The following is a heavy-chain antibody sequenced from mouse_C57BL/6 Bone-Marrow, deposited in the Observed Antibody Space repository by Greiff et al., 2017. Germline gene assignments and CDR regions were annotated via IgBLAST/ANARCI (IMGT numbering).Heavy chain of an antibody. CDR2: IWRGGST. D-gene: IGHD2-4*01. CDR3: AKNQGLRRGFAY. Sequence: VQLVESGPGLVQPSQSLSITCTVSGFSLTSYGVHWVRQSPGKGLEWLGVIWRGGSTDDNAAFMSRLSITKDNSKSKVFFKMNSLQADDTAIYYCAKNQGLRRGFAYWGQGTLVTVSA. V-gene: IGHV2-5*01. J-gene: IGHJ3*01. CDR1: GFSLTSYG.